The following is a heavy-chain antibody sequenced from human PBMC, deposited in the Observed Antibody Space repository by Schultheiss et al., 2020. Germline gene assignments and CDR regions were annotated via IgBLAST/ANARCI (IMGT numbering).Heavy chain of an antibody. CDR1: GFTFTSYA. Sequence: GGSLRLSCAASGFTFTSYAMSWVRQAPGKGLEWVANIKQDGSEKYYVDSVKGRFTISRDNAKNSLYLQMNSLRAEDTALYYCAKEGIAVAGGSFYYMDVWGKGTTVTVSS. CDR3: AKEGIAVAGGSFYYMDV. CDR2: IKQDGSEK. V-gene: IGHV3-7*03. D-gene: IGHD6-19*01. J-gene: IGHJ6*03.